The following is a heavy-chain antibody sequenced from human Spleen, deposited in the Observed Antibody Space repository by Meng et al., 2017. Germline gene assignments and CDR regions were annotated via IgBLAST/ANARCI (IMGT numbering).Heavy chain of an antibody. CDR3: ARGPTTMAHDFDY. V-gene: IGHV4-59*11. CDR1: SGTIRSHY. Sequence: VHRQGSGPGLVKPAETPPLSCTVASGTIRSHYWSWIRQPPGKGLEWIGEINHSGSTNYNPSLESRATISVDTSQNNLSLKLSSVTAADSAVYYCARGPTTMAHDFDYWGQGTLVTVSS. CDR2: INHSGST. D-gene: IGHD4-11*01. J-gene: IGHJ4*02.